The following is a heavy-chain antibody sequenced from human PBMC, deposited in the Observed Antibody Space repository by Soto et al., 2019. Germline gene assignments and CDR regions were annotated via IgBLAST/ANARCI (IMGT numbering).Heavy chain of an antibody. CDR2: IWYDGSKK. CDR3: ARSYDSSGYYGIYFDY. CDR1: GFTFSSYG. Sequence: QVQLVESGGGVVQPGRSLRLSCAASGFTFSSYGMHWVRQAPGKGLEWVAGIWYDGSKKYYSDSVKGRFTISRDNSKNALYRQMNSLRAEDTAVYYCARSYDSSGYYGIYFDYWGQGTLVTVSS. D-gene: IGHD3-22*01. V-gene: IGHV3-33*01. J-gene: IGHJ4*02.